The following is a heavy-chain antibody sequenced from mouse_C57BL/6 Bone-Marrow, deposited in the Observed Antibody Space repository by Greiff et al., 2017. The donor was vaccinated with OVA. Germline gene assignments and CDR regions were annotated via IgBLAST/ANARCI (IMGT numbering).Heavy chain of an antibody. CDR3: SHFDCDGYNFDY. Sequence: QVQLQQPGAELVRPGSSVQLSCKASGYTFNSYWMDWVKQRPGQGLEWIGNIYPSDSEPHYNQKFKDQATLTVDKSSSTAYMQLRSLTSEDSAVYDCSHFDCDGYNFDYGGKGTTLTVTS. CDR1: GYTFNSYW. J-gene: IGHJ2*01. V-gene: IGHV1-61*01. CDR2: IYPSDSEP. D-gene: IGHD2-4*01.